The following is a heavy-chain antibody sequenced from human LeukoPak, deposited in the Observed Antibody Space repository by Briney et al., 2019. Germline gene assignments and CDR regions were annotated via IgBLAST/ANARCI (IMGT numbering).Heavy chain of an antibody. D-gene: IGHD3-10*01. V-gene: IGHV4-30-4*01. Sequence: SETLSLTCSVSGDSISSGDYDWSWIRQPPGKDLEWIGYIYSSGSTYYNPFLKSRVTISVDTSKNQFSLKLSSVTAADTAVYYCARDGNAMVRGYAFEIWGQGTMVTVSS. CDR3: ARDGNAMVRGYAFEI. CDR1: GDSISSGDYD. CDR2: IYSSGST. J-gene: IGHJ3*02.